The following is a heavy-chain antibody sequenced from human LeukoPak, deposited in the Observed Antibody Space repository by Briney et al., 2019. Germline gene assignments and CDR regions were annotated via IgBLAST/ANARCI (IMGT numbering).Heavy chain of an antibody. CDR3: ARGGSWYGRSDAFDI. V-gene: IGHV1-18*01. D-gene: IGHD2-15*01. CDR1: GYTFTSYA. Sequence: ASVKVSCKASGYTFTSYAMNWVRQAPGQGLEWMGWISAYNGNTNYAQKLQGRVTMTTDTSTSTAYMELRSLRSDDTAVYYCARGGSWYGRSDAFDIWGQGTMVTVSS. J-gene: IGHJ3*02. CDR2: ISAYNGNT.